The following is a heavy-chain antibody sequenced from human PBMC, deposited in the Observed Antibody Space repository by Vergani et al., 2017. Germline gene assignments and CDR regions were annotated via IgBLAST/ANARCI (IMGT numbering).Heavy chain of an antibody. CDR1: GGTFSSYA. V-gene: IGHV1-69*01. D-gene: IGHD3-3*01. CDR2: IIPIFGPA. J-gene: IGHJ3*02. CDR3: ARLPYYYDFWSGYRADAFDI. Sequence: QVQLVQSGAEVKKPGSSVKVSCKASGGTFSSYAISWVRQAPGQGLEWMGGIIPIFGPANYAQKFQGRVTITADESTSTAYMELSSLRSEDTAVYYCARLPYYYDFWSGYRADAFDIWGQGTMVTVSS.